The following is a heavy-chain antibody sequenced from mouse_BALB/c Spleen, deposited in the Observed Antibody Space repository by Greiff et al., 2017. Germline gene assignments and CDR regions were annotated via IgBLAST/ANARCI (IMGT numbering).Heavy chain of an antibody. Sequence: VQLQESGPGLVQPSQSLSITCTVSGFSLTSYGVHWVRQSPGKGLEWLGVIWSGGSTDYNAAFISRLSISKDNSKSQVFFKMNSLQANDTAIYYCARGSSPYYYAMDYWGQGTSVTVSS. CDR1: GFSLTSYG. J-gene: IGHJ4*01. CDR3: ARGSSPYYYAMDY. CDR2: IWSGGST. D-gene: IGHD1-1*01. V-gene: IGHV2-2*02.